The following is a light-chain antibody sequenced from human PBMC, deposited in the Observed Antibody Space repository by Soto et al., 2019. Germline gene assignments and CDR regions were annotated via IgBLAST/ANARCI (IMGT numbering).Light chain of an antibody. CDR3: SSYTSITTNV. J-gene: IGLJ1*01. CDR1: SSDVGGYNY. Sequence: QSVLTQPASVSGSPGQSITISCTGTSSDVGGYNYVSWYQQHPGKAPKLLFNDVSNRPSGISDRFSGSKSGNTASLTISGLQAEDEADYYCSSYTSITTNVFGTGTKVTVL. V-gene: IGLV2-14*03. CDR2: DVS.